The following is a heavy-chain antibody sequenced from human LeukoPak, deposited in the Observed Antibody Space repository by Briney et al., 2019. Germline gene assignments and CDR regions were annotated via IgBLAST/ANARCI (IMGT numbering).Heavy chain of an antibody. D-gene: IGHD3-10*01. CDR2: IYTSGST. Sequence: SETLSLTCTVSGGSINSGSYYWSWIRQPAGKGLEWIGRIYTSGSTNYNPSLKSRVSMSVDTSKNLLSLKLSSVTAADTAVYYCAGGPKMVRGVITFRGLDYWGQGTLVTVSS. CDR1: GGSINSGSYY. CDR3: AGGPKMVRGVITFRGLDY. V-gene: IGHV4-61*02. J-gene: IGHJ4*02.